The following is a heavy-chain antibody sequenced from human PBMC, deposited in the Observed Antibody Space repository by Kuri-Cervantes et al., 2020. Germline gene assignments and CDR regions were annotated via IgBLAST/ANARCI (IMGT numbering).Heavy chain of an antibody. CDR3: ARVGPLYCSGGSCYWGYFDY. V-gene: IGHV3-7*01. CDR1: GFTFSNYW. J-gene: IGHJ4*02. CDR2: IKQDGSKQ. Sequence: GESLKISCAASGFTFSNYWMAWVRQPPGKGLEWLANIKQDGSKQDYVDSVKGRFTISRDNAKNSLYLQMNSLRDEDTAVYYCARVGPLYCSGGSCYWGYFDYWGQGTLVTVSS. D-gene: IGHD2-15*01.